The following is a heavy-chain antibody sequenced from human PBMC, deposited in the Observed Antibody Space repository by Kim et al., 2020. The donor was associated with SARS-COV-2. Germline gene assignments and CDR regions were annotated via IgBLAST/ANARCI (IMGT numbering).Heavy chain of an antibody. CDR3: AKSVTTFFYYGMDV. D-gene: IGHD4-4*01. CDR2: ISGSGGST. J-gene: IGHJ6*02. CDR1: GFTFSSYA. Sequence: GGSLRLSCAASGFTFSSYAMSWVRQAPGKGLEWVSAISGSGGSTYYADSVKGRFTISRDNSKNTLYLQMNSPRAEDTAVYYCAKSVTTFFYYGMDVWGQGTTVTVSS. V-gene: IGHV3-23*01.